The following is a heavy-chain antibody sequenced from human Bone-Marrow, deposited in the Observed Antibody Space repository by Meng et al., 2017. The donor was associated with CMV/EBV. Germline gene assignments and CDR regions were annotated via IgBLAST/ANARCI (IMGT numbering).Heavy chain of an antibody. D-gene: IGHD1-7*01. J-gene: IGHJ5*02. Sequence: GESLKISCAASGFTFSSYWMSWVRQAPGKGPEWVSAISGSGGSTYYADSVKGRFTISRDNSKNTLYLQMNSLRAEDTAVYYCAKDLGWDWNYSWFAPWGPGPLVTCCS. V-gene: IGHV3-23*01. CDR1: GFTFSSYW. CDR2: ISGSGGST. CDR3: AKDLGWDWNYSWFAP.